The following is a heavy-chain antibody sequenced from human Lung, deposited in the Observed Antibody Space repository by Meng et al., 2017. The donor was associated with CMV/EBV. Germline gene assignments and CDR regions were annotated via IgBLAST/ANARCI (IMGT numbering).Heavy chain of an antibody. V-gene: IGHV1-69*05. J-gene: IGHJ5*02. CDR1: RNTFSNLA. CDR2: IIPTFNTI. D-gene: IGHD2-15*01. Sequence: VSCEASRNTFSNLAISWVRQTPRQGLEWMGEIIPTFNTITYAQKFQGRLTITTDRSTSTAYMDLSSLRSDDTAVYYCVRDRIGWFDPWGQGTLVTVSS. CDR3: VRDRIGWFDP.